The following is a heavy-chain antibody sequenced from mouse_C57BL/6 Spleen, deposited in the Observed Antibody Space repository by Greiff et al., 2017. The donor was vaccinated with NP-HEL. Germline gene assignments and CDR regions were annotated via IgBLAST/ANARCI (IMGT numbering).Heavy chain of an antibody. CDR3: ARNYGYAGYYFDY. D-gene: IGHD2-2*01. Sequence: EVQLQQSGPVLVKPGASVKMSCKASGYTFTDYYMNWVKQSHGKSLEWIGVINPYNGGTSYNQKFKGKATLTVDKSSSTAYMELNSLTSEDSAVYYCARNYGYAGYYFDYWGQGTTLTVSS. J-gene: IGHJ2*01. CDR2: INPYNGGT. V-gene: IGHV1-19*01. CDR1: GYTFTDYY.